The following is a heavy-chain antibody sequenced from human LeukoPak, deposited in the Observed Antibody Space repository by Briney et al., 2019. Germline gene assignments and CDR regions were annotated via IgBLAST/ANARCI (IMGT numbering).Heavy chain of an antibody. CDR2: ISGSGGNT. CDR1: GFTSSTFA. J-gene: IGHJ4*02. Sequence: GGSLRLSCAASGFTSSTFALSWVRQAPGRGLEWVSAISGSGGNTYYADSVKGRFTISRDNSRNTLYLQMNSLRAEVTAVYYCARAQILPFYDTLTAYASFDYWGQGTLVTVSS. V-gene: IGHV3-23*01. D-gene: IGHD3-9*01. CDR3: ARAQILPFYDTLTAYASFDY.